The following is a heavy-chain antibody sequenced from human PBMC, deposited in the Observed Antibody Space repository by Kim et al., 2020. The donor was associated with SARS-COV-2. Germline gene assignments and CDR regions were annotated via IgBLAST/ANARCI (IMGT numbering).Heavy chain of an antibody. Sequence: GGSLRLSCAASGFTFSSYSMNWVRQAPGKGLEWVSSISSGSSDIYNADSVKGRFTISRDNAKNSLYLQMNSLRAEDTAVYYCAREEGTVAGTIDYWGQGTLVTVSS. CDR3: AREEGTVAGTIDY. CDR2: ISSGSSDI. V-gene: IGHV3-21*06. J-gene: IGHJ4*02. CDR1: GFTFSSYS. D-gene: IGHD6-19*01.